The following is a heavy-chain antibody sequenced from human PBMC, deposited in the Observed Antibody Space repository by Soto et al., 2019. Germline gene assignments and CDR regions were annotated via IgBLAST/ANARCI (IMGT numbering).Heavy chain of an antibody. Sequence: EVQLVESGGGLVQPGGSLRLSCAASGFTFSSYWMSWVRQAPGKGLEWVANIKQDGSEKYYVDSVKGRFTISRDNAKNSLYLQMNSLRAEDTAVHYCARERIRYFDRRTFDYWGQGTLVTVSS. CDR2: IKQDGSEK. J-gene: IGHJ4*02. V-gene: IGHV3-7*01. D-gene: IGHD3-9*01. CDR3: ARERIRYFDRRTFDY. CDR1: GFTFSSYW.